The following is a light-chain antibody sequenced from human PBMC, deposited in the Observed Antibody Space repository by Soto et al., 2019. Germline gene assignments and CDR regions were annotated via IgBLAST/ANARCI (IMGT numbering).Light chain of an antibody. CDR1: SSNIGAGYD. J-gene: IGLJ1*01. V-gene: IGLV1-40*01. Sequence: QSVLTQPRSVSGAPGQRVTISCTGSSSNIGAGYDVHWYQQLPGTAPKLLIYGNSNRPSGVPDRFSGSKPGTSASLAITGLQAEDEADYYCQSYDSSLSAHYVFGTGTKLTVL. CDR2: GNS. CDR3: QSYDSSLSAHYV.